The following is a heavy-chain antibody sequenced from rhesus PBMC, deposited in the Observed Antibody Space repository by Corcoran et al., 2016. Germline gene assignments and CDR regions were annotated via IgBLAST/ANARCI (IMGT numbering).Heavy chain of an antibody. J-gene: IGHJ2*01. V-gene: IGHV4S2*01. CDR3: ARGGGYGYWYFDL. CDR2: IDGSGGST. CDR1: GASISSNY. Sequence: QVQLQESGPGLVKPSETLPLTCAVSGASISSNYWSWIRQAPGKGLEWSGRIDGSGGSTDNNPSLNSRVTISVDTSKNQFSLKLSSVTAADTAVYYCARGGGYGYWYFDLWGPGTPITISS. D-gene: IGHD5-36*01.